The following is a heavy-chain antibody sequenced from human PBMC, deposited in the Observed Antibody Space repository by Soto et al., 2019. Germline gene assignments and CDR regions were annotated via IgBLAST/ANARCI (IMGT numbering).Heavy chain of an antibody. Sequence: GGSLRLSCAASGFTFSSYAMSWVRQAPGKGLEWVSAISGSGGSTYHADSVKGRFTISRDNSKNTLYLQMNSLRAEDTAVYYCAKDPRSTSNYYYYYGMDVWGQGTTVTVSS. CDR1: GFTFSSYA. CDR2: ISGSGGST. J-gene: IGHJ6*02. CDR3: AKDPRSTSNYYYYYGMDV. V-gene: IGHV3-23*01. D-gene: IGHD2-2*01.